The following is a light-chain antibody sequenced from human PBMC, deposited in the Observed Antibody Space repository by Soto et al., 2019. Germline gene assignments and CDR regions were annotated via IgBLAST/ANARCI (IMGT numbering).Light chain of an antibody. CDR3: QQYGSSLSTT. CDR2: SAS. J-gene: IGKJ5*01. Sequence: EIVLTQSPGTLSLSPGERATLSCRASQSVSSSYLTWYQQKPGQAPRLLIYSASSRATGIPDRFSGSGSRTDFTLTISRLEPEDFAVYYCQQYGSSLSTTFGQGTRLEIK. V-gene: IGKV3-20*01. CDR1: QSVSSSY.